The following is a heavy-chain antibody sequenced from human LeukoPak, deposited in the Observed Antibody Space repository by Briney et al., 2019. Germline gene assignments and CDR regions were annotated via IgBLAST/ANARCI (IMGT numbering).Heavy chain of an antibody. J-gene: IGHJ3*02. CDR3: ARDSASCRGCAFDI. D-gene: IGHD2-2*01. CDR1: EFTFTNFW. CDR2: TNRDGSEK. Sequence: GSLRLSCAASEFTFTNFWMSWVRPAPGKGLEWVANTNRDGSEKYYVDSVKGRVTISRDNAMNFLYLQLNSLRVDDTAVYYCARDSASCRGCAFDIWGQGTVVTVSS. V-gene: IGHV3-7*01.